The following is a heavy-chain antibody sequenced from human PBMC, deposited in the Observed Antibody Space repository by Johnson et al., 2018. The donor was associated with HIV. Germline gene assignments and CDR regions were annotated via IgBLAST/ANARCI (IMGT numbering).Heavy chain of an antibody. Sequence: QVQLVESGGGVVQPGRSLRLSCAASGFTFSSYAMHWVRQAPGKGLEWVAVISYDGSNKYYADSVKGRFTISRDNSKNTLYLQMNSLRAEDTALYYCARGFGNSGYYYGRFGAFDIWGQGTMVTVSS. D-gene: IGHD3-22*01. V-gene: IGHV3-30-3*01. CDR1: GFTFSSYA. CDR3: ARGFGNSGYYYGRFGAFDI. J-gene: IGHJ3*02. CDR2: ISYDGSNK.